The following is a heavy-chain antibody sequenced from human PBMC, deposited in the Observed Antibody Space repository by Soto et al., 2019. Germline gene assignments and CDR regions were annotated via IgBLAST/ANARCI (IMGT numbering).Heavy chain of an antibody. D-gene: IGHD1-26*01. CDR3: DRDPSLGSGYFDY. Sequence: GESLKISCKTVGYDFPTYWIAWVRQMPGKGLEWMGIHYPGDSDSRYSPSFQGQVTFSSDKSINTAYLQWSSLKPSDTAMSFCDRDPSLGSGYFDYWGQGTLVTVSS. CDR1: GYDFPTYW. CDR2: HYPGDSDS. J-gene: IGHJ4*02. V-gene: IGHV5-51*01.